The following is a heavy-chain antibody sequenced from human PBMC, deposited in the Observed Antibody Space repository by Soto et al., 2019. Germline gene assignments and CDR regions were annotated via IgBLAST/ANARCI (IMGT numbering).Heavy chain of an antibody. CDR3: ARNDYDSSGSGAFDI. CDR2: IYSGGST. CDR1: GFTVSSNY. V-gene: IGHV3-53*01. J-gene: IGHJ3*02. D-gene: IGHD3-22*01. Sequence: PGGSLRLSCAASGFTVSSNYMSWVRQAPGKGLEWVSVIYSGGSTYYADSVKGRFTISRDNSKNTLYLQMNSLRAEDTAVYYCARNDYDSSGSGAFDIWGQGTMVTVSS.